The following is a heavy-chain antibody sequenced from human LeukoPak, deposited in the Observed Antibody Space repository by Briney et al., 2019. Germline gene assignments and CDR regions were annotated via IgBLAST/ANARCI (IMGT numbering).Heavy chain of an antibody. CDR2: ISTTSSYI. J-gene: IGHJ4*02. CDR1: GFTFNTYS. Sequence: GGSLRLSCAASGFTFNTYSMNWVRQAPGKGLEWVSSISTTSSYIYYPDSVKGRFTISRDNAKNSLYLQMNSLRAEDTAVYYCARDRCSGYSCYNFDYWGQGTLVTVSS. CDR3: ARDRCSGYSCYNFDY. V-gene: IGHV3-21*01. D-gene: IGHD2-15*01.